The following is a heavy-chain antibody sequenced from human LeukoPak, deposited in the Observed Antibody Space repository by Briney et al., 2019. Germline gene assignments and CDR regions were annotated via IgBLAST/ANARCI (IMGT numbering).Heavy chain of an antibody. Sequence: GGSLRLSCAASGFTVSTYYMSWVRQAPGKGLEWVSVIYSGDSTYYGVTTYYAGSVKGRFTISRDNSKNTLYLQMNSLRADDTAVYYCARGWRQWLAPFDYWGQGTLVTVSS. CDR2: IYSGDSTYYGVTT. CDR3: ARGWRQWLAPFDY. V-gene: IGHV3-23*03. J-gene: IGHJ4*02. CDR1: GFTVSTYY. D-gene: IGHD6-19*01.